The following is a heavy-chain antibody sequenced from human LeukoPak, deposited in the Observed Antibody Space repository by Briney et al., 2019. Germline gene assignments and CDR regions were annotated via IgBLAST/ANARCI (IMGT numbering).Heavy chain of an antibody. CDR2: INHSGST. CDR3: ARGEDYYGSGSLDY. D-gene: IGHD3-10*01. V-gene: IGHV4-34*01. Sequence: SETLSLTCAVYGGSFSGYYWSWIRQPPGKGLEWIGEINHSGSTNYNPSLKSRVTISVDTSKNQFSLKLSSVTAADTAVYYCARGEDYYGSGSLDYWGQGTLVTVSS. CDR1: GGSFSGYY. J-gene: IGHJ4*02.